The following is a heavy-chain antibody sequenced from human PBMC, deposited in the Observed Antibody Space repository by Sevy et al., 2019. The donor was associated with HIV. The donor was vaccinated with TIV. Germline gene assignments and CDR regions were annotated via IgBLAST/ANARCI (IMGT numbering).Heavy chain of an antibody. V-gene: IGHV3-21*01. CDR2: IGSSNSYI. Sequence: GGSLRLSCAASGFSFSSYSVSWVRQAPGKGLEWVASIGSSNSYIYYADSVKGRFTISRDNAKNSLFLHMNTLRAEDTAVYYCAREGRDGYNYDYWGQGTLVTVSS. CDR1: GFSFSSYS. CDR3: AREGRDGYNYDY. J-gene: IGHJ4*02. D-gene: IGHD5-12*01.